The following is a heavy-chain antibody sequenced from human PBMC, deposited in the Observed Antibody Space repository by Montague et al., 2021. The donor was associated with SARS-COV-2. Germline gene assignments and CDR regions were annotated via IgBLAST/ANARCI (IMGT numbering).Heavy chain of an antibody. CDR1: GDSISSTDHY. CDR3: ARHLRVGNRWNGFEADX. J-gene: IGHJ4*02. Sequence: SETLSLTCTVSGDSISSTDHYWAWMRQPPGKGLEWIASIFYSGSTYYNPSLKSRVTISVDTSKNLFSLQLNSVTPADTSVYYCARHLRVGNRWNGFEADXWGRGALVSVSS. CDR2: IFYSGST. V-gene: IGHV4-39*01. D-gene: IGHD1-1*01.